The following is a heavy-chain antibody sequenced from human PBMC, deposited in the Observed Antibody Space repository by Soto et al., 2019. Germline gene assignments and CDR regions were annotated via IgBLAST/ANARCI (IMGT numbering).Heavy chain of an antibody. J-gene: IGHJ4*02. D-gene: IGHD5-12*01. CDR1: GGTFRSYA. V-gene: IGHV1-69*01. CDR3: ARVRDGYRDYFAY. CDR2: IIHIFGTA. Sequence: QVQLVQSGAEVKKPGSSVKVSCKASGGTFRSYAISWVRQAPGHGLEWMGGIIHIFGTANYAQKFQGRVTITADESTSTAYMELSSLRSEDTAVYYCARVRDGYRDYFAYWGQGTLVTVSS.